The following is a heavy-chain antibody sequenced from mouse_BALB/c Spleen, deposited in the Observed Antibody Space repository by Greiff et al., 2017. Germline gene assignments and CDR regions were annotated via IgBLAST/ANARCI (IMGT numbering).Heavy chain of an antibody. Sequence: EVKLVESGGGLVQPGGSRKLSCAASGFTFSSFGMHWVRQAPEKGLEWVAYISSGSSTIYYADTVKGRFTISRDNPKNTLFLQMTSPRSEDTAMYYCARKIYYYGSSPSYWYFDVWGAGTTVTVSS. J-gene: IGHJ1*01. CDR1: GFTFSSFG. V-gene: IGHV5-17*02. D-gene: IGHD1-1*01. CDR3: ARKIYYYGSSPSYWYFDV. CDR2: ISSGSSTI.